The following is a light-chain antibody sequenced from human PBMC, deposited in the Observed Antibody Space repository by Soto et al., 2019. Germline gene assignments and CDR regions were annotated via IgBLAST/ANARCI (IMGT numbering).Light chain of an antibody. Sequence: QSALTQPPSASGTPGQRVTISCSGSSSNIGSSTVNRYQQLPGTAPKLLIYSNNQRPSGVPDRFSGSKSGTSASLAISGLQSEDEADYYCAAWDDSLNGYAFGTGTKVTVL. CDR2: SNN. CDR1: SSNIGSST. V-gene: IGLV1-44*01. CDR3: AAWDDSLNGYA. J-gene: IGLJ1*01.